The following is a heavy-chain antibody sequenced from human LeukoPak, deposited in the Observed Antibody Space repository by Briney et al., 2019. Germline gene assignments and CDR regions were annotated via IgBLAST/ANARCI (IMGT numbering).Heavy chain of an antibody. V-gene: IGHV3-30*04. CDR2: ISYDGSNK. D-gene: IGHD2-15*01. CDR3: ARGGYVVVVAATDY. Sequence: PGGSLRLSCAASGFTFSSYAMHWVRQAPGKGVEGGAVISYDGSNKYYADSVKGGFTISRDNSKNPLYLQMNRLRAEDTAVYYCARGGYVVVVAATDYWGQGTLVTVSS. J-gene: IGHJ4*02. CDR1: GFTFSSYA.